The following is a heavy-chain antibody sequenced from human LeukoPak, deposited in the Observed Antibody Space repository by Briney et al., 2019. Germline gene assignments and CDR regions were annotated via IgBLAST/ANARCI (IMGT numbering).Heavy chain of an antibody. D-gene: IGHD4-17*01. V-gene: IGHV3-66*01. CDR2: IYSGGST. CDR3: ARVHRMTTGFDY. Sequence: GGSLRLSCAASGFTVSSNYMSWVRQAPGKGLEWVSVIYSGGSTYYADSVKGRFTISRDNSKNTLYLQMNSLRAEDTAVYYCARVHRMTTGFDYWGQGTLVTVSS. J-gene: IGHJ4*02. CDR1: GFTVSSNY.